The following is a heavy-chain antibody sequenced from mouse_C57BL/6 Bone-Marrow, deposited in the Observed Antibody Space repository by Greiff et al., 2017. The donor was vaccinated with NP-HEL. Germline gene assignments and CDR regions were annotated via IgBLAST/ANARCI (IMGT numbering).Heavy chain of an antibody. Sequence: VQLQQSGPELVKPGASVKISCKASGYTFTDYYMNWVKQSHGKSLEWIGDINPNNGGTSYNQKFKGKATLTVDKSSSTAYMELRSLTSEDSAVYYCASYGSSHFDYWGQGTTLTVSS. CDR2: INPNNGGT. J-gene: IGHJ2*01. CDR3: ASYGSSHFDY. V-gene: IGHV1-26*01. D-gene: IGHD1-1*01. CDR1: GYTFTDYY.